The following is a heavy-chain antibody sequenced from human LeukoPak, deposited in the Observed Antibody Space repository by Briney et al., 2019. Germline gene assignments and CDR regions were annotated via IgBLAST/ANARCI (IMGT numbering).Heavy chain of an antibody. V-gene: IGHV1-2*02. Sequence: GASVKVSCKVSGYTLTELSMHWVRQAPGQGLEWMGWINPNSGDTNYAQKFQGRVTMTRDTTISTAYMELNRLTSDDTAVYYCASYPRYSSTPPFDYWGQGTPVTVSS. CDR3: ASYPRYSSTPPFDY. D-gene: IGHD6-19*01. CDR1: GYTLTELS. CDR2: INPNSGDT. J-gene: IGHJ4*02.